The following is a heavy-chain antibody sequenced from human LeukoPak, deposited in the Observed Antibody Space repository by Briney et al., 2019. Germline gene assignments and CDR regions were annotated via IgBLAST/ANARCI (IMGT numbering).Heavy chain of an antibody. Sequence: GGSLRLSCAASGFTFSSYTMSWVRQAPGKGLAWVSGVDSSGTKTTYADSVKGRFTISRDNPRNTLYLQMNSLRAEDTAVYYCAKDETGFLNYFHYWGRGALVTVSS. CDR2: VDSSGTKT. J-gene: IGHJ4*02. V-gene: IGHV3-23*01. CDR1: GFTFSSYT. D-gene: IGHD3-3*01. CDR3: AKDETGFLNYFHY.